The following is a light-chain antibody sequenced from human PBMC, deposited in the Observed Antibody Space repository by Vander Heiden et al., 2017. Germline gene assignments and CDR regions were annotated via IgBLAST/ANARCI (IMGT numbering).Light chain of an antibody. V-gene: IGLV1-44*01. J-gene: IGLJ3*02. CDR1: SSNIGSNT. Sequence: QSVLTQPPSASGPPGQRVTISCSGSSSNIGSNTVNWYQQLPGTAPKLLIYRNNQRPSGVPDRFSGSKSGTSASLAISGLQSEDEAEYYCAAWDDSLNGSVFGGGTKITVL. CDR2: RNN. CDR3: AAWDDSLNGSV.